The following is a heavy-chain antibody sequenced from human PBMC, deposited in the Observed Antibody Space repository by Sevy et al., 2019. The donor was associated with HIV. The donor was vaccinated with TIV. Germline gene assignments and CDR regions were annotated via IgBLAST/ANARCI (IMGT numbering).Heavy chain of an antibody. CDR2: FDPEDGET. Sequence: ASVKVSCKVSGYTLTELSMHWVRQAPGKGLEWMGSFDPEDGETIYQQKFQGRVTLTEDTSTDTAYMELSSLRSEDTAVYYSATTKDYYDSSGYPFDYWGQGTLVTVSS. CDR1: GYTLTELS. V-gene: IGHV1-24*01. CDR3: ATTKDYYDSSGYPFDY. J-gene: IGHJ4*02. D-gene: IGHD3-22*01.